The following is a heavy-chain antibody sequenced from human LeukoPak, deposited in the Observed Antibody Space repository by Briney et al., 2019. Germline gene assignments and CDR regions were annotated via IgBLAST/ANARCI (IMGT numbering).Heavy chain of an antibody. CDR3: AKRRGLELTYYYHMDV. Sequence: GGTLRLSCAASGFTFSSYGMIWVRQAPGKGLEWVSGISGSGGSTYLADSVKGRFTISRDNSKNTLYLQMNSLRADDTAVYYCAKRRGLELTYYYHMDVWGKGTTVTVSS. J-gene: IGHJ6*03. CDR1: GFTFSSYG. CDR2: ISGSGGST. D-gene: IGHD1-7*01. V-gene: IGHV3-23*01.